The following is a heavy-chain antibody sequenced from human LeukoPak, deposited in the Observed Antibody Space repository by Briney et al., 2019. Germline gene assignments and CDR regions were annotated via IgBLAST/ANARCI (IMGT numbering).Heavy chain of an antibody. J-gene: IGHJ3*02. CDR3: ARDTLDSGYPWAFDI. CDR2: IYHSGST. CDR1: GYSISSGYY. Sequence: PSETLSLTCAVSGYSISSGYYWGWIRPPPGKGLEWIGSIYHSGSTYYNPSLKSRVTISVDTSKNQFSLKLSSVTAADTAVYYCARDTLDSGYPWAFDIWGQGTMVTVSS. D-gene: IGHD5-12*01. V-gene: IGHV4-38-2*02.